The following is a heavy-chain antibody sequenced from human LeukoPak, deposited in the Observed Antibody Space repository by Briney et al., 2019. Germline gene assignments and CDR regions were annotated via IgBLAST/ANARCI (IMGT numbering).Heavy chain of an antibody. CDR1: GDSVSSNSAA. V-gene: IGHV6-1*01. D-gene: IGHD6-19*01. CDR2: TYYRSKWYN. Sequence: SQTLSPTCAISGDSVSSNSAAWNWIRQSPSRGLEWLGRTYYRSKWYNDYAVSVKSRITINPDTSKNQFSLQLNSVTPEDTAVYYCARASDSSGWYGPYYFDYWGQGTLVTVSS. CDR3: ARASDSSGWYGPYYFDY. J-gene: IGHJ4*02.